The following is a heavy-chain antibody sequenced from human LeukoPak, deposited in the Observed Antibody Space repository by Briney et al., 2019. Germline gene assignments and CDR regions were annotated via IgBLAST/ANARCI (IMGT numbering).Heavy chain of an antibody. D-gene: IGHD1-26*01. CDR2: TYYRSKWYN. Sequence: SQTLSLTCAISGVSVSSNTAAWKWIRQSPSRGLEWLGRTYYRSKWYNDYAVSVKSRITINPDTSKNQFSLQLNSVTPEDTAVYFCARVLDVGPTYFDYWGQGTLVTVSS. J-gene: IGHJ4*02. CDR1: GVSVSSNTAA. CDR3: ARVLDVGPTYFDY. V-gene: IGHV6-1*01.